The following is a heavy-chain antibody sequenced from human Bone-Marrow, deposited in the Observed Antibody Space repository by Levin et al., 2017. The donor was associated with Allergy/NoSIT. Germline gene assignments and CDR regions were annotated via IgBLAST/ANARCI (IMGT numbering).Heavy chain of an antibody. V-gene: IGHV4-34*01. Sequence: SQTLSLTCAVYGGSFSGYYWSWIRQPPGKGLEWIGEINHSGSTNYNPSLKSRVTISVDTSKNQFSLKLSSVTAADTAVYYCARGRDGYNDWGQGTLVTVSS. CDR1: GGSFSGYY. CDR2: INHSGST. J-gene: IGHJ4*02. CDR3: ARGRDGYND. D-gene: IGHD5-24*01.